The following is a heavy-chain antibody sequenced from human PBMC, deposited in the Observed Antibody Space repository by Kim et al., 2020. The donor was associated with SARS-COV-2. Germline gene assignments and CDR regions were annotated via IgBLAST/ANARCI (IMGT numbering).Heavy chain of an antibody. J-gene: IGHJ5*02. V-gene: IGHV4-34*01. Sequence: NPSLKSRVTISVDTSKNQFSLKLSSVTAADTAVYYCARAPSIAARARFDPWGQGTLVTVSS. CDR3: ARAPSIAARARFDP. D-gene: IGHD6-6*01.